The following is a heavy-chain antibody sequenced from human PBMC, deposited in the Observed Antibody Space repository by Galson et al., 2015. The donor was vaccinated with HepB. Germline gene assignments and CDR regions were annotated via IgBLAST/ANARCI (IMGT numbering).Heavy chain of an antibody. J-gene: IGHJ4*02. CDR2: ISSSSTNI. CDR1: GFTFTTYG. V-gene: IGHV3-48*02. Sequence: SVRLSCKASGFTFTTYGMNWFRQAPGKGLEWVSYISSSSTNIYYADSVKGRFTISRDDAKNSLYLQMNSLRDEDTAVYYCARERAVPAAGYNFDYWGQGALVTVSS. CDR3: ARERAVPAAGYNFDY. D-gene: IGHD2-2*01.